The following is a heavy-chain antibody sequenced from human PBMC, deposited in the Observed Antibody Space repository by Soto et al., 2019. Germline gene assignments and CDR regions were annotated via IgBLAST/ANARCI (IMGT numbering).Heavy chain of an antibody. CDR1: GFTFSSYS. D-gene: IGHD3-3*01. CDR3: ATPFGVVTEYYYYGMDV. V-gene: IGHV3-48*02. Sequence: GGSLRLSCAASGFTFSSYSMNWVRQAPGKGLEWVSYISSSSTIYYADSVKGRFTISRDNAKNSLYLQMNSLRDEDTAVYYCATPFGVVTEYYYYGMDVWGQGTTVTVSS. J-gene: IGHJ6*02. CDR2: ISSSSTI.